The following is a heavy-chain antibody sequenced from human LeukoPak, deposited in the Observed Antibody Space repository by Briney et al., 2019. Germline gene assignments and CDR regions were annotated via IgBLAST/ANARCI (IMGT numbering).Heavy chain of an antibody. D-gene: IGHD2-2*01. J-gene: IGHJ4*02. V-gene: IGHV4-30-2*01. CDR3: ARHYCSSTSCYGAFDY. Sequence: SQTLSLTCGVSVRSISSGGYSGTWARQPPGEGRVWIGYIYHSGSTYYNPSLKRRVTLSVERSKNQFSLKLSSVTAADTAVYYCARHYCSSTSCYGAFDYWGQGTLVTVSS. CDR2: IYHSGST. CDR1: VRSISSGGYS.